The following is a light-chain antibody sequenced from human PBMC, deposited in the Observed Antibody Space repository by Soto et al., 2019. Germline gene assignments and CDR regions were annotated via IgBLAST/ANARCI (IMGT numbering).Light chain of an antibody. Sequence: DIVMTKSPDSLAVSLGGRATINCESSQSILYSSNNQNCLAWYQQKPGQPPKLLIYWASTRESGVPDRFSGSGSVTDFTLTISSLQAEDVAVYYCQQYCATPWTFGQGTNVEIK. V-gene: IGKV4-1*01. CDR2: WAS. J-gene: IGKJ1*01. CDR3: QQYCATPWT. CDR1: QSILYSSNNQNC.